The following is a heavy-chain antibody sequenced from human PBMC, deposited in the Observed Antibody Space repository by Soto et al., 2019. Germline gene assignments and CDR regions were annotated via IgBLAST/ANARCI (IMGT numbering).Heavy chain of an antibody. J-gene: IGHJ4*02. CDR1: GYSFTSYW. V-gene: IGHV5-51*01. Sequence: GESLKISCKGSGYSFTSYWIGWVRQMPGKGLEWMGVIYPGDSDTRYSPSFQGQVTISADKSISTAYLQWSSLKASDTAMYYCARLTSNILTGYYPDYWGQGTLVTVSS. D-gene: IGHD3-9*01. CDR2: IYPGDSDT. CDR3: ARLTSNILTGYYPDY.